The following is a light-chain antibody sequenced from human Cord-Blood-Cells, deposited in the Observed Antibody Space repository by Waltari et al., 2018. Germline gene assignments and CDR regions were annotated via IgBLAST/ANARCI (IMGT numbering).Light chain of an antibody. J-gene: IGLJ2*01. Sequence: QSVLTQPPSVSGAPGPRVTIPCTGSSSNIGAGYDVPWYQHLPGTAPKLLIYGNSNRPSGVPDRFSGSKSGTSASLAITGLQAEDEADYYCQSYDSSLSGSVFGGGTKLTVL. CDR1: SSNIGAGYD. CDR2: GNS. CDR3: QSYDSSLSGSV. V-gene: IGLV1-40*01.